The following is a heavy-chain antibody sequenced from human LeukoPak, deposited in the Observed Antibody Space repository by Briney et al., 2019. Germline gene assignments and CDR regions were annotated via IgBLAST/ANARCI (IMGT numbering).Heavy chain of an antibody. J-gene: IGHJ6*03. Sequence: GESLKISCKGSGYSFTSYWIGWVRQMPGKDLEWMGIIYPGDSDTRYSPSSQGQIPISAEHANSTAYLQRSSLKASDTAMYYCARHSYDSSGYFPYYYYMDVWGKGTTVTVSS. CDR1: GYSFTSYW. CDR2: IYPGDSDT. V-gene: IGHV5-51*01. D-gene: IGHD3-22*01. CDR3: ARHSYDSSGYFPYYYYMDV.